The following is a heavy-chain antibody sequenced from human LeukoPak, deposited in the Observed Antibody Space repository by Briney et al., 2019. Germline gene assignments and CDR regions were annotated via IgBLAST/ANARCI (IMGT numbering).Heavy chain of an antibody. D-gene: IGHD4-17*01. CDR3: ARLNFDYGDYDAFDI. Sequence: PGGSLRLSCAASGFTFSSYAMSWVRQAPGKGLEWVSAISGSGGSTYYADSVKGRFTISRDNSKNTLYLQMNSLRAEDTAVYYCARLNFDYGDYDAFDIWGQGTMVTVSS. CDR1: GFTFSSYA. CDR2: ISGSGGST. J-gene: IGHJ3*02. V-gene: IGHV3-23*01.